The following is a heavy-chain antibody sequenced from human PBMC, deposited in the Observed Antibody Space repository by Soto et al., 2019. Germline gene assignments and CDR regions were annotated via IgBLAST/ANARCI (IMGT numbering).Heavy chain of an antibody. CDR2: INHSGST. J-gene: IGHJ5*02. V-gene: IGHV4-34*01. Sequence: SETLSLTCAVYGGSFSGYYWSWIRQPPGKGLEWIGEINHSGSTNYNPSLKSRVTISVDTSKNQFSLKLSSVTAADTAVYYCATELWFGESATFDPWGQGTLVTVSS. D-gene: IGHD3-10*01. CDR3: ATELWFGESATFDP. CDR1: GGSFSGYY.